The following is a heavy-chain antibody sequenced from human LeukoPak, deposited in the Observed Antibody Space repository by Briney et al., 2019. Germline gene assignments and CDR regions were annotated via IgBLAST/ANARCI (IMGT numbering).Heavy chain of an antibody. V-gene: IGHV1-69*06. J-gene: IGHJ3*02. CDR2: IIPIFGTA. Sequence: ASVKVSCKASGGTFSSYAISWVRQAPGQGLEWMGGIIPIFGTANYAQKFQGRVTITADKSTSTAYMELSSLRSEDTAVYYCARDQYSGYDFYYYDSSGYPTDAFDIWGQGTMVTVSS. CDR3: ARDQYSGYDFYYYDSSGYPTDAFDI. D-gene: IGHD3-22*01. CDR1: GGTFSSYA.